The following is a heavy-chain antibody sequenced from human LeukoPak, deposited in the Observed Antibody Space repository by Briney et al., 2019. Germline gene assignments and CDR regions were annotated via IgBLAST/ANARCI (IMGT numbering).Heavy chain of an antibody. J-gene: IGHJ4*02. V-gene: IGHV3-11*06. Sequence: NTGGSLRLSCAASGFSVSDYSIGWIRQSPGKGPEWISYVMSGRGSTNYADSVKGRFTISRDNAKNTLYLQMNSLRAEDTAVYYCAKTTGAPTPYDYWGQGTLVTVSS. CDR1: GFSVSDYS. D-gene: IGHD1-1*01. CDR2: VMSGRGST. CDR3: AKTTGAPTPYDY.